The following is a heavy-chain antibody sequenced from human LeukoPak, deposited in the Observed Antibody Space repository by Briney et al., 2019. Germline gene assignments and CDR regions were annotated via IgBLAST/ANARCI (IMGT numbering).Heavy chain of an antibody. Sequence: GGSLRLSSAASGFAFSNVWMNSVRHAPGERREWVGRSKRKFDGGTTDYAAPVTGRFIISRDDSRNTLLLQMNSLKTEDTAVYYCTTEFMVAFDSWGQGTMVTVSS. CDR3: TTEFMVAFDS. D-gene: IGHD3-10*01. CDR2: SKRKFDGGTT. CDR1: GFAFSNVW. J-gene: IGHJ3*02. V-gene: IGHV3-15*01.